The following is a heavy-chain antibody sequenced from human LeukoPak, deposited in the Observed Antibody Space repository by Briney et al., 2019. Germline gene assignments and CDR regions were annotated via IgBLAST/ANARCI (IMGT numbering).Heavy chain of an antibody. CDR1: GFTFSSYA. V-gene: IGHV3-23*01. CDR3: ALGVRGVTFDY. D-gene: IGHD3-10*01. J-gene: IGHJ4*02. Sequence: QPGASLRLSCAASGFTFSSYAMSWVLQAPGKGLEWVSAISGSGGSTYYADSVKGRFTISRDNSKNTLYLQMNSLRAEDTAVYYCALGVRGVTFDYWGQGTLVTVSS. CDR2: ISGSGGST.